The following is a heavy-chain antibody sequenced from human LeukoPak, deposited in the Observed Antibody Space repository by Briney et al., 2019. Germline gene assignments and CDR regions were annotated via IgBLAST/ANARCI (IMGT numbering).Heavy chain of an antibody. D-gene: IGHD3-22*01. J-gene: IGHJ4*02. CDR3: ARGYYDSSGYANYFDY. CDR2: IIPILGIA. V-gene: IGHV1-69*04. Sequence: SVKVSCKASGYTFASYAISWVRQAPGQGLEWMGRIIPILGIANYAQKFQGRVTITADKSTSTAYMELSSLRSEDTAVYYCARGYYDSSGYANYFDYWGQGTLVTVSS. CDR1: GYTFASYA.